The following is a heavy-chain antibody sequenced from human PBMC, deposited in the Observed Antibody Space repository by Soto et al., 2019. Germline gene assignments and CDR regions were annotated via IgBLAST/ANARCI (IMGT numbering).Heavy chain of an antibody. CDR1: GYSFTSYW. J-gene: IGHJ6*02. V-gene: IGHV5-51*01. D-gene: IGHD2-2*01. Sequence: PGESLKISCKGSGYSFTSYWIGWVRQMPGKGLEWMGIIYPGDSDTRYSPSFQGQVTISADKSISTAYLQWSSLKASDTAMYYCARQGCSSTSCYPYYYYGMDGWGQGTTVTVSS. CDR3: ARQGCSSTSCYPYYYYGMDG. CDR2: IYPGDSDT.